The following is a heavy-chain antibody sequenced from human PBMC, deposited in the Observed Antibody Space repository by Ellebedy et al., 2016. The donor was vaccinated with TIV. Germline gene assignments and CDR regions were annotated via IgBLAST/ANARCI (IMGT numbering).Heavy chain of an antibody. J-gene: IGHJ4*02. CDR2: VSINENDK. CDR1: GFISTNYN. CDR3: ARDGRNNDGFSGLLDY. D-gene: IGHD1/OR15-1a*01. V-gene: IGHV3-30-3*01. Sequence: PGGSLRLSCGGSGFISTNYNLHWVRQAPGKGLEWLAVVSINENDKHYADSVKGRFTISRDNSKNTLYLQMNSLSAEDTAVYFCARDGRNNDGFSGLLDYWGLGTLVIVSS.